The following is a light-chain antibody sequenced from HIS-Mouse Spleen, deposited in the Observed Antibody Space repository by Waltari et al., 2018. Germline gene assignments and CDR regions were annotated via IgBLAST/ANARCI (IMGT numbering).Light chain of an antibody. V-gene: IGLV2-8*01. J-gene: IGLJ2*01. CDR2: EVS. CDR3: SSYAGSNTVV. Sequence: QSALTQPPSASGSPGQSVTISCTGTSIDGGGYNYASWYQQHPGKAPKLIIYEVSKRPSGVPDRFSGSKSGNTASLTVSGLQAEDEADYYCSSYAGSNTVVFGGGTKLTVL. CDR1: SIDGGGYNY.